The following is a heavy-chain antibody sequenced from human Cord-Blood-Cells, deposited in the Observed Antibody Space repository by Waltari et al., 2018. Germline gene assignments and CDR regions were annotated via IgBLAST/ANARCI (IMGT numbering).Heavy chain of an antibody. CDR2: IIPIFGTA. CDR1: GGLFSSYA. Sequence: QVQLVQSGAEVKKPGSSVKVSCKASGGLFSSYALSWVRQAPGQGLEWMGGIIPIFGTANYAQNFQGRVTITADESTSTAYMELSSLRSEDTAVYYCASIHSSSSGWEGGADYWGQGTLVTVSS. D-gene: IGHD6-6*01. J-gene: IGHJ4*02. CDR3: ASIHSSSSGWEGGADY. V-gene: IGHV1-69*01.